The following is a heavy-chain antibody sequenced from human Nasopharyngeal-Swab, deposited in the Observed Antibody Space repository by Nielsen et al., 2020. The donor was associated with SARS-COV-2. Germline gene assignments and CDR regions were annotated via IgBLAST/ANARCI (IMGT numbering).Heavy chain of an antibody. CDR2: INPNSGGT. V-gene: IGHV1-2*06. CDR1: GYTFTGYY. J-gene: IGHJ5*02. Sequence: ASVKVSCKASGYTFTGYYMLRVRQAPAQGLEWMGRINPNSGGTNYAQKSQGRVTMTRDTSINTAYMELSRLRSDDTAVYYCARGKANWFDPWGQGTLVTVSS. CDR3: ARGKANWFDP.